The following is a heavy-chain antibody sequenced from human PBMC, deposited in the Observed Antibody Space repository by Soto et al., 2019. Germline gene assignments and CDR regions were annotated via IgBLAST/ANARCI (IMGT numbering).Heavy chain of an antibody. CDR3: AKEDTAMEKGYFQH. J-gene: IGHJ1*01. D-gene: IGHD5-18*01. Sequence: EVQLVESGGVVVQPGGSLRLSCAASGFTFDDYTMHWVRQAPGKGLEWVSLISWDGGSTYYADSVKGRFTISRDNSKNSLYLQMNSLRNEDTALYYCAKEDTAMEKGYFQHWGQGTLVTVSS. CDR1: GFTFDDYT. V-gene: IGHV3-43*01. CDR2: ISWDGGST.